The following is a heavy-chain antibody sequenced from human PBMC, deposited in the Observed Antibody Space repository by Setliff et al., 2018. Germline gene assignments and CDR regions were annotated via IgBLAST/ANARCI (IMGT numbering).Heavy chain of an antibody. V-gene: IGHV4-59*12. D-gene: IGHD6-19*01. CDR3: ARLRKAVDGINFPRYMDV. Sequence: SETLSLTCTVSGGSMTYYYWSWVRQPPGKGLEWIGNIFHGESISYNPSLKSRVTISVDTSKNQFSLRLSSVTAADTAVYYCARLRKAVDGINFPRYMDVWGKGTTVTVSS. CDR1: GGSMTYYY. J-gene: IGHJ6*04. CDR2: IFHGESI.